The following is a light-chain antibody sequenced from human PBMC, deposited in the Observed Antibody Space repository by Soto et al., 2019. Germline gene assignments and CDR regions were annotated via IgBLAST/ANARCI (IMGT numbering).Light chain of an antibody. V-gene: IGLV4-60*02. CDR3: ETWDSNTYV. J-gene: IGLJ1*01. CDR2: LEGSGSY. Sequence: QSVLTQSSSASASLGSSVSLTCTLSSGHSSYIIAWHQQQPGKAPRYLMKLEGSGSYNKGSGVPDRFSGSSSGADRYLTISHLPFEDEADYYCETWDSNTYVFGTGTKLTVL. CDR1: SGHSSYI.